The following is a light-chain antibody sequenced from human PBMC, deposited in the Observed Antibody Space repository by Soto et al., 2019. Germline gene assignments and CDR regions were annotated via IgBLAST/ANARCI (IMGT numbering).Light chain of an antibody. CDR3: QQYNVWPLT. Sequence: EIVMTQSPATLSVSPGERATLSCRASQSVSSNLAWYQQKPGQTPKLLIYVASTRATGIPARFSGSGSGTEFTLTISSLQSEAVAVYYCQQYNVWPLTFGGGTKVEFK. J-gene: IGKJ4*01. CDR1: QSVSSN. V-gene: IGKV3-15*01. CDR2: VAS.